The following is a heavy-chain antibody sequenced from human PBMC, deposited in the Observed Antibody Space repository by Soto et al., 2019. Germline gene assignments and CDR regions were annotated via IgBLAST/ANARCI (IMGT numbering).Heavy chain of an antibody. V-gene: IGHV3-30-3*01. Sequence: QVQLVESGGGVVQPGRSLRLSCAASGFTFSSYAMHWVRQAPGKGLEWVAVISYDGSNKYYADSVKGRFTISRDNSKNTLYLQMNSLRAEDTAVYYCAIEQGAAQGLPLDYWGQGTLVTVSS. CDR3: AIEQGAAQGLPLDY. CDR2: ISYDGSNK. CDR1: GFTFSSYA. J-gene: IGHJ4*02. D-gene: IGHD6-6*01.